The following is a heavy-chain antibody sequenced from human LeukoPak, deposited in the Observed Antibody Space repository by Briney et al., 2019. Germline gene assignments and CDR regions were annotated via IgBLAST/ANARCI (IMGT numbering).Heavy chain of an antibody. J-gene: IGHJ4*02. CDR1: GFTFSSYS. D-gene: IGHD3-22*01. CDR3: ARDRLAFDY. V-gene: IGHV3-23*01. CDR2: ISGSGGST. Sequence: GGSLRLSCVASGFTFSSYSMNWVRQAPGKGLEWVSAISGSGGSTYYADSVKGRFTISRDNSKNTLYLQMNSLRAEDTAVYYCARDRLAFDYWGQGTLVTVSS.